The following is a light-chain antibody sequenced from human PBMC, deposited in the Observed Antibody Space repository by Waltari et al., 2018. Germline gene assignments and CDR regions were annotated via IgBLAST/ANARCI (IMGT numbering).Light chain of an antibody. CDR1: SSDVGGYNY. J-gene: IGLJ2*01. V-gene: IGLV2-14*01. Sequence: QSALTQPASVSGSPGQSITISCTGTSSDVGGYNYVSWYQQHPGKAPKLMIYEVSHRASWVSNRFSGSKSGNTASLTISGLQAEDEADYYCSSYTSSSTHVVFGGGTKLTVL. CDR3: SSYTSSSTHVV. CDR2: EVS.